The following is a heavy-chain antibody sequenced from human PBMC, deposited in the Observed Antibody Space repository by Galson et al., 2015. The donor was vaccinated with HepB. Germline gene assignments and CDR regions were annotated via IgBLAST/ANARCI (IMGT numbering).Heavy chain of an antibody. Sequence: SLRLSCAASGFTFSRYVMSWVRQAPGTGREWVSSISCGGTNTHYADSAKGRFTISRDNSRNTLNLQMNSLRVEDTAVYYCAKGSGSFETGTPLDLDYWGQGTLVTVSS. J-gene: IGHJ4*02. CDR1: GFTFSRYV. CDR2: ISCGGTNT. D-gene: IGHD3-9*01. V-gene: IGHV3-23*01. CDR3: AKGSGSFETGTPLDLDY.